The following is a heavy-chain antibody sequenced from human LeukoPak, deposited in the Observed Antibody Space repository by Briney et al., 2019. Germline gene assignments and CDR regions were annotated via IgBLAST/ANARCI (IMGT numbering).Heavy chain of an antibody. CDR3: VRATTYYYDSSGHTDY. CDR2: IKQDGSEK. D-gene: IGHD3-22*01. J-gene: IGHJ4*02. Sequence: GGSLRLSCAASGFTFSSYWMSWVRQAPGKGLEWVSNIKQDGSEKYYVDSVKGRFTISRDNAKNSLYLQMNSLRAEDTAVYYCVRATTYYYDSSGHTDYWGQGNLVTVSS. V-gene: IGHV3-7*01. CDR1: GFTFSSYW.